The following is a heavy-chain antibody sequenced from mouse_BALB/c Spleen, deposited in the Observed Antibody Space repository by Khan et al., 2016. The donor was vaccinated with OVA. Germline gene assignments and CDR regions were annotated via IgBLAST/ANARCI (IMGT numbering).Heavy chain of an antibody. CDR2: INTNTGET. Sequence: QVQLQQSGPELKKPGETVKISCKASGYTFTNYGVNCVKQAPEKGLKWMGWINTNTGETTYGDDFTGRFAFSLETSASTAYLQINRLKNEDMAKYFCARSRWVLLYGGYCDVWGAGTTVTVSS. CDR1: GYTFTNYG. V-gene: IGHV9-1*02. D-gene: IGHD1-1*01. CDR3: ARSRWVLLYGGYCDV. J-gene: IGHJ1*01.